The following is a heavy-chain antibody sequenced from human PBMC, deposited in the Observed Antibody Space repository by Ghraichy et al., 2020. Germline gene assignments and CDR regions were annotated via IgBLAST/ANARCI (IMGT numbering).Heavy chain of an antibody. CDR2: IDHSGST. V-gene: IGHV4-61*01. Sequence: SETLSLTCTVSGGSVSSGSYYWSWIRQPPGKGLEWIGYIDHSGSTNYNPSLKSRVTISVDTSKNQFSLKLSSVTAADTAVYYCAREASSQSVWGFDYWGQGTLVTVSS. CDR3: AREASSQSVWGFDY. J-gene: IGHJ4*02. D-gene: IGHD7-27*01. CDR1: GGSVSSGSYY.